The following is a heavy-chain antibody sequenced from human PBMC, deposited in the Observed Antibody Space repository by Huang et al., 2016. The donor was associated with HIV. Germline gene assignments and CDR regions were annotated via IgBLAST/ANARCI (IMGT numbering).Heavy chain of an antibody. CDR1: GYIFTMYG. CDR3: GRDEWYPLQNWFDA. Sequence: QVQLVQSGAEVKKPGASVKVSCKVSGYIFTMYGSKWVRQAPVQGLEWMGWISAYNGNTNYAQKFKGRVTLTTDTATTTAYMELRNLRPDDTAVYYCGRDEWYPLQNWFDAWGQGTLLTVSP. V-gene: IGHV1-18*01. J-gene: IGHJ5*02. D-gene: IGHD3-3*01. CDR2: ISAYNGNT.